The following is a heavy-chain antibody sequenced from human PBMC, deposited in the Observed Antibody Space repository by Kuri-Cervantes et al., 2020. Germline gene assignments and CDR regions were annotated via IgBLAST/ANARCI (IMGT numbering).Heavy chain of an antibody. CDR1: GYTFTSYD. CDR2: MNPNSGNT. CDR3: TTAYFDWSLYGDYFDY. J-gene: IGHJ4*02. V-gene: IGHV1-8*01. D-gene: IGHD3-9*01. Sequence: ASVKVSCKASGYTFTSYDINWVRQATGQGLEWMGWMNPNSGNTGYAQKFQGRVTMTRNTSISTAYMELSSLRSEDTAMYYCTTAYFDWSLYGDYFDYWGQGTLVTVSS.